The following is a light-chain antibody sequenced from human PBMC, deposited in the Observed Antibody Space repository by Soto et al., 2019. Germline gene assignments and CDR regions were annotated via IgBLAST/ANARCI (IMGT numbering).Light chain of an antibody. CDR1: QSVSSY. V-gene: IGKV3-11*01. CDR2: DAS. CDR3: QQYVRSPWT. J-gene: IGKJ1*01. Sequence: EIVLTQSPATLSLSPGERATLSCRASQSVSSYLAWYQQKPGQAPRLLIYDASNRATGIPARFSGSGSGTDFTLTISRLEPEDVAVYYCQQYVRSPWTFGRGTKV.